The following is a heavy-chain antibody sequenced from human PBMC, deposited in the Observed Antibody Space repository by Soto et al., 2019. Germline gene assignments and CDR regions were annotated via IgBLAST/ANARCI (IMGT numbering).Heavy chain of an antibody. J-gene: IGHJ4*02. CDR2: ISGSGDTT. D-gene: IGHD2-15*01. CDR1: GFTFSSCA. Sequence: SLRLSCAASGFTFSSCAITWVRQAPGKGLEWVLAISGSGDTTYYADSVKGRFTISRDTSKNTVYLQMNSLRVDDTAVYYCAKGHPGGSCYSGLDCWGQGTLVPSPQ. CDR3: AKGHPGGSCYSGLDC. V-gene: IGHV3-23*01.